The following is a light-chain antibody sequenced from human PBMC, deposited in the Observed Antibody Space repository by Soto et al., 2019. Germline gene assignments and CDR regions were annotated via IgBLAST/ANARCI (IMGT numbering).Light chain of an antibody. CDR3: QQYNNWPRT. V-gene: IGKV3-15*01. J-gene: IGKJ1*01. CDR1: QSVSSN. Sequence: EIVMTQSPATLSVSPGERATLSCRASQSVSSNVAWFQQKPGQAPRLLIYGPSSRAAGVPGRFSGSGSGTEFTLTISSLQSEDFAVYYCQQYNNWPRTFGQGTKVEIK. CDR2: GPS.